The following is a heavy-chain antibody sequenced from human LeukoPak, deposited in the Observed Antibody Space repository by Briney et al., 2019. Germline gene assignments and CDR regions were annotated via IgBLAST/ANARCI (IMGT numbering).Heavy chain of an antibody. Sequence: PSQTLSLTCTVSGGSISSGGYYWSWIRQPPGKGLEWIGYIYHSGSTYYNPSLKSRVTISVDRSKNQFSLKLSSVTAADTAVYYCAGSSYGDYVFDYWGQGTLVTVSS. J-gene: IGHJ4*02. CDR2: IYHSGST. CDR1: GGSISSGGYY. D-gene: IGHD4-17*01. CDR3: AGSSYGDYVFDY. V-gene: IGHV4-30-2*01.